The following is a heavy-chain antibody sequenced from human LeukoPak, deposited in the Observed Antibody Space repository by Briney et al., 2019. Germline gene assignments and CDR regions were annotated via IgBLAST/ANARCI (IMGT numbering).Heavy chain of an antibody. Sequence: PSETLSLTCTVSGGSISSYYWSWIRQPAGKGLEWIGRIYTSGSTNYNPSLKSRVTISVDKSKNQFSLKLSSVTAADTAVYYCASLRTPGSGNKNRGYYYYMDVWGKGTTVTVSS. CDR3: ASLRTPGSGNKNRGYYYYMDV. V-gene: IGHV4-4*07. J-gene: IGHJ6*03. D-gene: IGHD3-10*01. CDR1: GGSISSYY. CDR2: IYTSGST.